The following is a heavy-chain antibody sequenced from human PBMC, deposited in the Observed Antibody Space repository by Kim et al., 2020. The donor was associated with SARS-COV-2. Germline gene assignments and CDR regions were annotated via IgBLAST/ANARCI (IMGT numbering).Heavy chain of an antibody. Sequence: SETLSLTCAVYGGSFSGYYWSWIRQPPGKGLEWIGEINHSGSTNYNPSLKSRVTISVDTSKNQFSLKLSSVTAADTAVYYCARGLRSSSWYPGSRWFDPWGQGTLVTVSS. D-gene: IGHD6-13*01. CDR3: ARGLRSSSWYPGSRWFDP. J-gene: IGHJ5*02. CDR2: INHSGST. CDR1: GGSFSGYY. V-gene: IGHV4-34*01.